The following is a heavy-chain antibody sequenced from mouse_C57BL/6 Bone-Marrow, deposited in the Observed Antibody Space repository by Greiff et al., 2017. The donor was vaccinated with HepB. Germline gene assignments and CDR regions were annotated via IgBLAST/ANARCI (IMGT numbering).Heavy chain of an antibody. Sequence: EVKLMESGGGLVKPGGSLKLSCAASGFTFSSYAMSWVRQTPEKRLEWVATISDGGSYTYYPDNVKGRFTISRDNAKNNLYLQMSHLKSEDTAMYYCARDMGTPYGYEGYFDYWSQGTTLTVSS. V-gene: IGHV5-4*01. D-gene: IGHD2-2*01. CDR3: ARDMGTPYGYEGYFDY. CDR2: ISDGGSYT. J-gene: IGHJ2*01. CDR1: GFTFSSYA.